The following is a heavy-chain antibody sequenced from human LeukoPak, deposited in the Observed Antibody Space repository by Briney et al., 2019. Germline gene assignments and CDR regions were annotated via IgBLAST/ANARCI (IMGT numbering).Heavy chain of an antibody. CDR2: IYWDDDK. Sequence: SGPTLVNPTQTLTLTCTFSGFSLSTSGVGVGWIRQPPRKALEWLALIYWDDDKRYSPSLKSRLTITKDTSKNQVVLTMTNMNPVDTATYYCAHRRRGWTTTMHRPDLDPFDIWGQGTMVTVSS. D-gene: IGHD4-17*01. CDR1: GFSLSTSGVG. CDR3: AHRRRGWTTTMHRPDLDPFDI. V-gene: IGHV2-5*02. J-gene: IGHJ3*02.